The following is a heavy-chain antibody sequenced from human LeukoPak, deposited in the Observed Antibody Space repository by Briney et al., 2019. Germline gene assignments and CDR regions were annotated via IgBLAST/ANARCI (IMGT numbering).Heavy chain of an antibody. Sequence: GGSLRLSCAASGFTFSTYNMNWVRQAPGKGLEWVSSISGSSSYIYYADSVKGRFSISRDNAKNSLYLQMNSLRAEDTAVYYCARDSFYYDILTGYYMLDVWGKGTTVTISS. CDR1: GFTFSTYN. V-gene: IGHV3-21*01. CDR3: ARDSFYYDILTGYYMLDV. J-gene: IGHJ6*04. CDR2: ISGSSSYI. D-gene: IGHD3-9*01.